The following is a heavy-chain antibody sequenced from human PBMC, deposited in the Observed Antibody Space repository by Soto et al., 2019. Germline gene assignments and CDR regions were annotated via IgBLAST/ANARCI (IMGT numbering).Heavy chain of an antibody. CDR2: IRSDGTAT. J-gene: IGHJ6*02. CDR1: GFTFSSYW. D-gene: IGHD2-8*02. V-gene: IGHV3-74*03. Sequence: GGSLRLSCAASGFTFSSYWMHWVRQDPLKGLVWVSSIRSDGTATQYADSVKGRFTVSRDNAKNTVYLQMNSLRAEDTAVYYCAKSTGGTANGMGVWGQGTTVTVSS. CDR3: AKSTGGTANGMGV.